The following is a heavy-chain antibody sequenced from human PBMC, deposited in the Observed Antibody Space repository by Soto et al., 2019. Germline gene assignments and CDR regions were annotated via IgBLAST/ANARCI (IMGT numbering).Heavy chain of an antibody. D-gene: IGHD3-10*01. CDR1: GFTFSSYG. Sequence: GGSLRLSCTASGFTFSSYGMHWVRQAPGKGLEWVTGILYDGSDKYYADSVKGRFTISRENSKNTLYLQMNSLRTEDSAVYYCAKAGGGFGDFVHHWGQGTPVTVSS. CDR3: AKAGGGFGDFVHH. CDR2: ILYDGSDK. J-gene: IGHJ4*02. V-gene: IGHV3-30*18.